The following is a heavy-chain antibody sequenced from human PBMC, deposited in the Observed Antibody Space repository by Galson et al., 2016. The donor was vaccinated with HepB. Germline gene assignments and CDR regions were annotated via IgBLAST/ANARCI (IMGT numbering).Heavy chain of an antibody. CDR2: INYSGST. CDR3: ARAYCGADCYRKTYWYLDL. D-gene: IGHD2-21*02. V-gene: IGHV4-61*01. CDR1: GASVSSGSFY. Sequence: LSLTCAVSGASVSSGSFYWNWIRQPPGKGLEWIGDINYSGSTNYNPSLKSRVTILVDTPRNQFALKLTSATAADTAVYYCARAYCGADCYRKTYWYLDLWGRGTLVNVSS. J-gene: IGHJ2*01.